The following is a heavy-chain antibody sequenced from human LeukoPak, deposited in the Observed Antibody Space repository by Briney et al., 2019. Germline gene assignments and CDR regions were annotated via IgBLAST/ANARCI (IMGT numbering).Heavy chain of an antibody. CDR3: ARHPTSSTTDAFDI. D-gene: IGHD6-13*01. Sequence: SETLSLTCAVSGYSISSGYYWGWIRQPPGKGLEWIGSIYHSGSTYYNPSLKSRVTISVDTSKNQFSLKLSSVTAADTAVYYCARHPTSSTTDAFDIWGQGTMVTISS. CDR1: GYSISSGYY. V-gene: IGHV4-38-2*01. CDR2: IYHSGST. J-gene: IGHJ3*02.